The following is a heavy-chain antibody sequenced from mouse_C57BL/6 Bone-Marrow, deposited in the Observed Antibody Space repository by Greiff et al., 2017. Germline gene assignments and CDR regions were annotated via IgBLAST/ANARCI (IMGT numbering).Heavy chain of an antibody. Sequence: QVQLQQSGAELARPGASVKLSCKASGYTFTSYGISWVKQRTGQGLEWIGEIYPRSGNTYYNEKFKGKATLTADKSSSTAYMELRSLASEASAVDFCASSYGSGAWFAYWGQGTLVTVSA. D-gene: IGHD1-1*01. CDR3: ASSYGSGAWFAY. V-gene: IGHV1-81*01. J-gene: IGHJ3*01. CDR1: GYTFTSYG. CDR2: IYPRSGNT.